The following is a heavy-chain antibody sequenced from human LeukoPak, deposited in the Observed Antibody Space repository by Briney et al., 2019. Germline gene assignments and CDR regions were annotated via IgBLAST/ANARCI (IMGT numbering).Heavy chain of an antibody. CDR1: GYTFTGYC. CDR2: INPNSGGT. Sequence: ASVKFSCKASGYTFTGYCMYWVRQPPAQGLEWMGWINPNSGGTNYAPKFQGRVTMTRDTSISTAYMELSRLRSDDTAVYYCARACRSTSCFTNSFDYWGRGTLVTVSS. CDR3: ARACRSTSCFTNSFDY. D-gene: IGHD2-2*01. J-gene: IGHJ4*02. V-gene: IGHV1-2*02.